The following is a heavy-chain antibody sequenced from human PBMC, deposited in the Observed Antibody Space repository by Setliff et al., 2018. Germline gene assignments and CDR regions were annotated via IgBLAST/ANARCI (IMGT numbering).Heavy chain of an antibody. CDR3: ARGGVVRGDILRRNWFDP. CDR1: GGSFSGYY. CDR2: INHSGST. Sequence: SETPSLTCAVYGGSFSGYYWSWIRQPPRQGLEWIGEINHSGSTNYNPSLTSRVTISVDTYKNQISLKLRPVTAADAAVYYYARGGVVRGDILRRNWFDPWGQGTLVTVSS. D-gene: IGHD3-10*01. J-gene: IGHJ5*02. V-gene: IGHV4-34*01.